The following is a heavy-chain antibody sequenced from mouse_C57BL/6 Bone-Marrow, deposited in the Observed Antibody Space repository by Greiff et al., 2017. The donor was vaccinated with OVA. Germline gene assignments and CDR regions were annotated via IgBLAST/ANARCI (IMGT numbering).Heavy chain of an antibody. Sequence: EVHLVESGGGLVQPGGSLKLSCAASGFTFSDYGMAWVRQAPRKGPEWVAFISNLAYSIYYADTVTGRFTISRENAKNTLYLEMSSLRSEDTAMYYCASQALDGYYVGGFAYWGQGTLVTVSA. CDR2: ISNLAYSI. CDR3: ASQALDGYYVGGFAY. J-gene: IGHJ3*01. CDR1: GFTFSDYG. D-gene: IGHD2-3*01. V-gene: IGHV5-15*01.